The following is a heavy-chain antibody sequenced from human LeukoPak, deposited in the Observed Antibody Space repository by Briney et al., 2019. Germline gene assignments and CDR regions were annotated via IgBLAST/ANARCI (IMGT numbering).Heavy chain of an antibody. J-gene: IGHJ4*02. CDR3: ARNLVGPTDVDY. CDR2: INTNSGGT. Sequence: ASVKVSCKTSGYTFTDYYIHWVRQAPGQGLEWMGWINTNSGGTNYAQKFQGRVTTTRDTSISTAYMDLSSLTSDDTAVYYCARNLVGPTDVDYWGQGTPVTVSA. V-gene: IGHV1-2*02. CDR1: GYTFTDYY. D-gene: IGHD1-26*01.